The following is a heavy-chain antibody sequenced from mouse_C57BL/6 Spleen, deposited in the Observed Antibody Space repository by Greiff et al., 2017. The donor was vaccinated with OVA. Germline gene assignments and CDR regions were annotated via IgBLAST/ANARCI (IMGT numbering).Heavy chain of an antibody. J-gene: IGHJ3*01. Sequence: EVQLQQSGPELVKPGASVKIPCKASGYTFTDYNMDWVKQSHGKSLEWIGDINPNNGGTIYNQKFKGKATLTVDKSSSTAYMELRSLTSEDTAVDYCARDDGVFAYWGQGTLVTVSA. V-gene: IGHV1-18*01. D-gene: IGHD2-3*01. CDR1: GYTFTDYN. CDR3: ARDDGVFAY. CDR2: INPNNGGT.